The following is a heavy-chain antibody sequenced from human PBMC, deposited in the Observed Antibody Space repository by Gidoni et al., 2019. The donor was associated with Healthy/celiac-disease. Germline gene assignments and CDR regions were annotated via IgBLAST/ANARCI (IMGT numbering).Heavy chain of an antibody. CDR1: GFTFSSYS. CDR2: ISSSSSYI. V-gene: IGHV3-21*01. Sequence: EVQLVESGGGLVKPGGSLRLSCAASGFTFSSYSMNWVRQAPGKGLEWVSSISSSSSYIYYADSVKGRFTISRDNAKNSLYLQMNSLRAEDTAVYYCARSTMLGFWSGYYPKFPGNYYYYGMDVWGQGTTVTVSS. D-gene: IGHD3-3*01. J-gene: IGHJ6*02. CDR3: ARSTMLGFWSGYYPKFPGNYYYYGMDV.